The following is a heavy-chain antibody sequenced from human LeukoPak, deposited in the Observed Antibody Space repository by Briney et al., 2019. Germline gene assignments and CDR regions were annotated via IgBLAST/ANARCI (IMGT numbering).Heavy chain of an antibody. V-gene: IGHV1-69*01. J-gene: IGHJ4*02. D-gene: IGHD6-6*01. CDR1: GGTFSSYA. CDR3: ATLSSLPDTSFDY. Sequence: ASVKVSCKASGGTFSSYAISWVRQAPGQGLEWMGGIIPIFGTANYAQKFQGRVTITADESTSTAYMELSSLRSEDTAVYYCATLSSLPDTSFDYWGQGTLVTVSS. CDR2: IIPIFGTA.